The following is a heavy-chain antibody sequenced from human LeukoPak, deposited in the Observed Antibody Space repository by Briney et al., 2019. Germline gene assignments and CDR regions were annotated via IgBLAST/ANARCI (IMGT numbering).Heavy chain of an antibody. J-gene: IGHJ3*02. V-gene: IGHV1-24*01. CDR3: ATVSTVVTPRDAFDI. CDR2: FDPEDGET. CDR1: GYTLTELS. Sequence: ASVKVSCKVSGYTLTELSMHWVRQAPGKGFEWMGGFDPEDGETIYAQKFQGRVTMTEDTSTDTAYMELSSLRSEDTAVYYCATVSTVVTPRDAFDIWGQGTMVTVSS. D-gene: IGHD4-23*01.